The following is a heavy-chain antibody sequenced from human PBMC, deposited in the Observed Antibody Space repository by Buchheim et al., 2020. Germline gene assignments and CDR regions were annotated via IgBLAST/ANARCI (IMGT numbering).Heavy chain of an antibody. CDR1: GFTFSSYG. D-gene: IGHD2-2*01. CDR2: ISYDGSNK. CDR3: AKDSPAYYYYYGMDV. J-gene: IGHJ6*02. Sequence: QVQLVESGGGVVQPGRSLRLSCAASGFTFSSYGMHWVRQAPGQGLEWVAVISYDGSNKYYADSVKGRFTISRDNSKNTLYLQMNSLRAEDTAVYYCAKDSPAYYYYYGMDVWGQGTT. V-gene: IGHV3-30*18.